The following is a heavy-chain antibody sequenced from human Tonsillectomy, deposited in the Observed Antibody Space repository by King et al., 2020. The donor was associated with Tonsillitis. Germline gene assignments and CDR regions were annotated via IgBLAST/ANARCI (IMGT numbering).Heavy chain of an antibody. Sequence: VQLVESGGGLVQPGGSLRLSCAASGFTFSSYAMSWVRQAPGKGLEWVSGISGSGGSTYYADSMKGRFTISRDNSKNTLYLQMNSLRADDTAVYYCAKDAVNYYGSGSYYSDRFDSWGQGTLVTVSS. J-gene: IGHJ4*02. CDR2: ISGSGGST. CDR1: GFTFSSYA. D-gene: IGHD3-10*01. V-gene: IGHV3-23*04. CDR3: AKDAVNYYGSGSYYSDRFDS.